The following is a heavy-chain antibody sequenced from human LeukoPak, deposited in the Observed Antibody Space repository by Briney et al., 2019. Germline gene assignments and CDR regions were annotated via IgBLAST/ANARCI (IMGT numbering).Heavy chain of an antibody. CDR3: ATTWIQLWLGAFDI. CDR2: ISWNSGSI. Sequence: GGSLRLSCAASGFTFDDYAMHWVRQAPGKGLEWVSGISWNSGSIGYADSVKGRFTISRDNAKNSLYLQMNSLRPEDTAVYYCATTWIQLWLGAFDIWGQGTMVTVSS. D-gene: IGHD5-18*01. CDR1: GFTFDDYA. V-gene: IGHV3-9*01. J-gene: IGHJ3*02.